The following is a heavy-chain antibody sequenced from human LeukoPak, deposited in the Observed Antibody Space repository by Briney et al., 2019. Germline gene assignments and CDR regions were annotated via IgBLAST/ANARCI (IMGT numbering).Heavy chain of an antibody. CDR2: ISSSGSTI. CDR3: ARGDCSSASCIGDY. J-gene: IGHJ4*02. V-gene: IGHV3-48*02. D-gene: IGHD2-2*01. Sequence: GGSLRLSCAASGFTFSTYSLNWVRRAPGKGLEWVSYISSSGSTIYYADSVMARFTISRDNAKNSLYLQMNSLRDEDTAIYYCARGDCSSASCIGDYWGQGTLVTVSS. CDR1: GFTFSTYS.